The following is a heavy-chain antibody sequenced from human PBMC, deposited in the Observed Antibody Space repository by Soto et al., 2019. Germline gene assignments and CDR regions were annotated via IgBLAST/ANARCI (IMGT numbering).Heavy chain of an antibody. J-gene: IGHJ4*02. D-gene: IGHD5-18*01. Sequence: QVQLVQAGAEVKKPGSSVKVSCKASGGSFSINPISWVRQAPGQGLEWMAGISAIFATVHYAQKFQGRVTITADESTSPAYMDLTSLRSEDTAVYFCARGGRGYSSAPRDYFDYWGQGPLVTVSS. CDR2: ISAIFATV. CDR1: GGSFSINP. V-gene: IGHV1-69*01. CDR3: ARGGRGYSSAPRDYFDY.